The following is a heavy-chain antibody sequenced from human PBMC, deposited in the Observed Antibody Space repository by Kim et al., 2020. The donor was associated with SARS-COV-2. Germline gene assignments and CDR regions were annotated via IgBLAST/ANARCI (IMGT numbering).Heavy chain of an antibody. CDR2: IKSKVHGGTT. CDR1: GFTFANSW. Sequence: GGSLRLSCAASGFTFANSWMNCLRQAPGKGLEWVGRIKSKVHGGTTDYAAPVQGRFTISRDDSENTLYLQMNRLNSEDTAVYYCATDYTITFTWGSLDVWGQGTTVTVSS. V-gene: IGHV3-15*01. CDR3: ATDYTITFTWGSLDV. J-gene: IGHJ6*02. D-gene: IGHD3-16*01.